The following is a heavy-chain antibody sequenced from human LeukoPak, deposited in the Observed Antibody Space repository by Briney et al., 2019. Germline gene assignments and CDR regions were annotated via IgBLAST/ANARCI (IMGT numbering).Heavy chain of an antibody. V-gene: IGHV3-74*01. D-gene: IGHD2-15*01. Sequence: PGGSLRLSCAGSGFTFSNYWMHWVRQAPGKGLVWVSRIYTDGSSTDYADSVKGRFTISRDNSKNTLYLQMNSLRAEDTAVYYCAKGGDIVVGLWGSFDYWGQGTLVTVSS. J-gene: IGHJ4*02. CDR3: AKGGDIVVGLWGSFDY. CDR2: IYTDGSST. CDR1: GFTFSNYW.